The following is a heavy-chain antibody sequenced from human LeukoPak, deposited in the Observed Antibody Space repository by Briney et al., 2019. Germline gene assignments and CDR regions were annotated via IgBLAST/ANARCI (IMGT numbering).Heavy chain of an antibody. V-gene: IGHV1-18*01. CDR2: ISAYNGNT. J-gene: IGHJ6*02. CDR3: ARYDGYSSSWSFEGAYYYYGMDV. Sequence: GASVKVSCKASGYTFTSYGISWVRQAPGQGLEWMGWISAYNGNTNYAQKLQGRVTMTTDTSTSTAYMELRSLRSDDTAVYYCARYDGYSSSWSFEGAYYYYGMDVWGQGTTVTVSS. D-gene: IGHD6-13*01. CDR1: GYTFTSYG.